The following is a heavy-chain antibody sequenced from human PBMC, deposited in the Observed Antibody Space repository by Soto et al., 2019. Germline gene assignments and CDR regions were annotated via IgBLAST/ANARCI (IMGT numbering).Heavy chain of an antibody. Sequence: QVQLQQWGAGLLKPSETLSLTCAVDGGSFSGYYWSWIRQPPGKGLEWIGEINHSGSTNYDPSLKSRATITVDTSKNQFSLKLSSVTAADTAVYYCARGTTATTPHYFDYWGQGTLVTVSS. D-gene: IGHD4-4*01. V-gene: IGHV4-34*01. J-gene: IGHJ4*02. CDR2: INHSGST. CDR1: GGSFSGYY. CDR3: ARGTTATTPHYFDY.